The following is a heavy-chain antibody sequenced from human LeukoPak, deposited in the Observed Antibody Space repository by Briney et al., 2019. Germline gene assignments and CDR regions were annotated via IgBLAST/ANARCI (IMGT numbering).Heavy chain of an antibody. D-gene: IGHD6-6*01. CDR3: ARGEPGATTPPRDSSSPRPGYYYYMAV. CDR1: GGSFSGYY. Sequence: PSETLSLTCAVYGGSFSGYYWSWIRQPPGKGLEWIGEINHSGSTNYNPSLKSRVTISVDTSKTQFSLKLSSVTAADTAVYYCARGEPGATTPPRDSSSPRPGYYYYMAVWGKGTTVTVSS. J-gene: IGHJ6*03. CDR2: INHSGST. V-gene: IGHV4-34*01.